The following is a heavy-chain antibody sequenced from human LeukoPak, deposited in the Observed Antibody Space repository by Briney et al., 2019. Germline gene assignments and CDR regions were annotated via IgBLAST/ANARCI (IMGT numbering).Heavy chain of an antibody. J-gene: IGHJ4*02. CDR3: AKDVVAGTGYFDY. D-gene: IGHD6-19*01. Sequence: PGGSLRLSCAASGFTFSSYGMHWVRQAPGKGLEWVAVISYDGSNKYYADSVKGRFTISRDNSKNTLYLQMNSLRAEDTAVYYCAKDVVAGTGYFDYWGQGTLVTVPA. V-gene: IGHV3-30*18. CDR2: ISYDGSNK. CDR1: GFTFSSYG.